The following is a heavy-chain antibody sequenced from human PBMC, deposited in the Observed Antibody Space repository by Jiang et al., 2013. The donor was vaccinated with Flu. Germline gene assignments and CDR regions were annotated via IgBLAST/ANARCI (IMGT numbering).Heavy chain of an antibody. D-gene: IGHD3-22*01. J-gene: IGHJ4*02. Sequence: KPSGTLSLTCAVSGASISSSNWWSWVRQPPGKGLEWIGEIYHSGSTNYNPSLKSRVTISVDKSKNQFSLNLRSVTAADTAVYYCARDSHIYDSSPQGYYWGQGTLVTVSS. CDR1: GASISSSNW. CDR2: IYHSGST. V-gene: IGHV4-4*02. CDR3: ARDSHIYDSSPQGYY.